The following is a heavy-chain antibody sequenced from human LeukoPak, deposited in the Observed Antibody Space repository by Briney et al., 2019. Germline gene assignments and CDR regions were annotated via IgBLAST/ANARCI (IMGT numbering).Heavy chain of an antibody. CDR2: IYHSGST. CDR1: GGSISSGGYS. V-gene: IGHV4-30-2*01. J-gene: IGHJ5*02. CDR3: ARVRNQSKYRNQNWFDP. Sequence: PSQTLSLTCAVSGGSISSGGYSWSWIRQPPGKGLEWIGYIYHSGSTYYNPSLKSRVTISVDRSKNQFSLKLGSVTAADTAVYYCARVRNQSKYRNQNWFDPWGQGTLVTVSS. D-gene: IGHD1-14*01.